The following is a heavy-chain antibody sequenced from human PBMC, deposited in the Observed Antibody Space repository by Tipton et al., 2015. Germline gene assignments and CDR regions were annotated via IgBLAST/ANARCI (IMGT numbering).Heavy chain of an antibody. V-gene: IGHV4-4*02. CDR3: ARANYYDSSGYHNWFDP. D-gene: IGHD3-22*01. J-gene: IGHJ5*02. Sequence: TLSLTCGVSGGSISSSNWWSWVRQPPGKGLEWIGEIYHSGSTNFNPSLKSRVTISVDKSENQFSLKLSSVTAADTAVYYCARANYYDSSGYHNWFDPWGQGSLVTVSS. CDR1: GGSISSSNW. CDR2: IYHSGST.